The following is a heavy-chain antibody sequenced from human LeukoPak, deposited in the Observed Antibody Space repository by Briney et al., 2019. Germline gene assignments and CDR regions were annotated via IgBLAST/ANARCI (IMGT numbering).Heavy chain of an antibody. CDR2: IYTSGST. Sequence: SETLSLTCTVSGGSISSGSYYCSWIRQPAGKGLEWVGRIYTSGSTNYNPSLKSRVTISVDTSKNQFSLKLSSVTAADTAVYYCARVGGYNYNYFDYWGQGTLVTVSS. D-gene: IGHD5-24*01. CDR3: ARVGGYNYNYFDY. J-gene: IGHJ4*02. CDR1: GGSISSGSYY. V-gene: IGHV4-61*02.